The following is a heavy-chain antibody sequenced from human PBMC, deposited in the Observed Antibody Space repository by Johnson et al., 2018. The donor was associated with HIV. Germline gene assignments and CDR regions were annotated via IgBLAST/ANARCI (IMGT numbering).Heavy chain of an antibody. Sequence: VQLVESGGGLVQPGGSLRLSCAASGFTVSSNYMNWVRQAPGKGLEWVSGINWNGGSTGYVDSVKGRFTISRDKAKNSLYLQSNSLRAEDTALYYCARVRTAAGFDAFDIWGQGTMVTVSS. CDR1: GFTVSSNY. J-gene: IGHJ3*02. D-gene: IGHD6-13*01. V-gene: IGHV3-20*04. CDR2: INWNGGST. CDR3: ARVRTAAGFDAFDI.